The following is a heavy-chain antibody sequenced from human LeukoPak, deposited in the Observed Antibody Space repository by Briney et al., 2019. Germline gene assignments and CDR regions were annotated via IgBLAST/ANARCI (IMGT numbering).Heavy chain of an antibody. CDR2: IKQDGSEK. Sequence: GGSLRLSCAASGFTFSSYWMSWVRQAPGKGLEWVANIKQDGSEKYYADSVKGRFTISRDNAKNSLYLQMNSLRAEDTAVYYCARVAYSYGSAFDIWGQGTMVTVSS. V-gene: IGHV3-7*01. CDR1: GFTFSSYW. J-gene: IGHJ3*02. CDR3: ARVAYSYGSAFDI. D-gene: IGHD5-18*01.